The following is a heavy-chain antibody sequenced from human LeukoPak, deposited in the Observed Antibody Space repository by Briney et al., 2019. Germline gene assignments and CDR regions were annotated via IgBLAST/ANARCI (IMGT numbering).Heavy chain of an antibody. CDR3: ASILYDPAAFDI. CDR2: IYTGIST. V-gene: IGHV3-53*01. J-gene: IGHJ3*02. CDR1: GFTVSSNY. Sequence: PGGSMRLAWAASGFTVSSNYMSWVRQAPGKGLEWASVIYTGISTYSADSVKGRFTIARDNSKNTLYLQMNSLRAEDTAVYYCASILYDPAAFDIWGQGTMVTVSS. D-gene: IGHD3-16*01.